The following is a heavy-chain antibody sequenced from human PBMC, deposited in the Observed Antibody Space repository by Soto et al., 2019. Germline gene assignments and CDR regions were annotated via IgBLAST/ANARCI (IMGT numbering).Heavy chain of an antibody. V-gene: IGHV4-39*01. J-gene: IGHJ6*03. CDR2: IYYSGST. D-gene: IGHD4-17*01. Sequence: QLQLQESGPGLVKPSETLSLTCTVSGGSISSSSYYWGWIRQPPGKGLEWIGSIYYSGSTYYNPSLKSRATISVDTSKNQFSLRLSPVTPADTAVYYCARRVRTVTTYYYYYYYMAVWGKGPTVTVSS. CDR1: GGSISSSSYY. CDR3: ARRVRTVTTYYYYYYYMAV.